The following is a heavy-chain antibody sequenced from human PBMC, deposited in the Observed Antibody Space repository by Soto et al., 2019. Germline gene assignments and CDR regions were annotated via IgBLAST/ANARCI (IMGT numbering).Heavy chain of an antibody. J-gene: IGHJ6*02. CDR2: IIPIFGTA. Sequence: SVKVSCKASGGTFSSYAISWVRQAPGQGLEWMGGIIPIFGTANYAQKFQGRVTITADESTSTAYMELSSLRSEDTAVYYCARALTMVRGVINYYYYYGMDVCRHGTTVTASS. D-gene: IGHD3-10*01. V-gene: IGHV1-69*13. CDR1: GGTFSSYA. CDR3: ARALTMVRGVINYYYYYGMDV.